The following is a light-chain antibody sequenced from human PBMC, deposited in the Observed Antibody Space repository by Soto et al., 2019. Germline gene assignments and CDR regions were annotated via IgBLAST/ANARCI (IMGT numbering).Light chain of an antibody. CDR1: QNIRDY. Sequence: ETVLTQSPATLSLSPGERATLSCRASQNIRDYLIWYQQKPGQAPRLLIYDASSRATGVPARFSGSGFGTDFTLIINNLEPEDFAAYYCQQRGNWPLTFGGGTKVEI. CDR3: QQRGNWPLT. J-gene: IGKJ4*01. V-gene: IGKV3-11*01. CDR2: DAS.